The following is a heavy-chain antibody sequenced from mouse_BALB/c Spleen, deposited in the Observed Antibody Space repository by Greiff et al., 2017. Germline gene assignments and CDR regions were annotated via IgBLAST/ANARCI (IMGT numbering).Heavy chain of an antibody. CDR3: TRETTVVADAMDY. V-gene: IGHV5-6-4*01. J-gene: IGHJ4*01. CDR1: GFTFSSYT. Sequence: EVKLVESGGGLVKPGGSLKLSCAASGFTFSSYTMSWVRQTPEKRLEWVATISSGGSYTYYPDSVKGRFTISRDNAKNTLYLQMSSLKSEDTAMYYCTRETTVVADAMDYWGQGTSVTVSS. CDR2: ISSGGSYT. D-gene: IGHD1-1*01.